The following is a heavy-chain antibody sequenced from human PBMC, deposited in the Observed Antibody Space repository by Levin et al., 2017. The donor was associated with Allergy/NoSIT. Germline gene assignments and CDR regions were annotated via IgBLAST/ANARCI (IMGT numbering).Heavy chain of an antibody. CDR3: ATRGSGRSLDS. CDR2: IYSGGST. Sequence: GGSLRLSCTASGITVGNNYMCWVRQAPGKGLEWVSLIYSGGSTHYADSVEGRFTISRASSKNTLYLQMNRLRAEDTAMYYCATRGSGRSLDSWGQGTLVTVSS. D-gene: IGHD3-10*01. V-gene: IGHV3-53*01. J-gene: IGHJ4*02. CDR1: GITVGNNY.